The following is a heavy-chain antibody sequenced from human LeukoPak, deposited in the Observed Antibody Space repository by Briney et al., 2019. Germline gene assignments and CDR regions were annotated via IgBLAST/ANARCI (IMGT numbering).Heavy chain of an antibody. CDR2: ISGSGGST. D-gene: IGHD2-2*02. V-gene: IGHV3-23*01. CDR1: GFTFSSYA. J-gene: IGHJ4*02. Sequence: GGSLRLSCAASGFTFSSYAMSWVRQAPGKGLEWVSAISGSGGSTYYADSVKGRYTISRDNSKDTLYLQMNSLRAEDTAVYYCARGWDRDCTSTSCYIAYNWGQGTLVSVSS. CDR3: ARGWDRDCTSTSCYIAYN.